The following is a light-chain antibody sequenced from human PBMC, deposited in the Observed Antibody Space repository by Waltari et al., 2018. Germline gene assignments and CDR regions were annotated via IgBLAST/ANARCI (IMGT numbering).Light chain of an antibody. CDR1: SSDVGSYNL. CDR3: CSFAGSNTYV. V-gene: IGLV2-23*01. Sequence: HSALTQPASVSGSPGQSIPISCTGPSSDVGSYNLVSWYQQHPGKAPKLMIYEGSKRPPGVSNRFSGSKSGNTGSLTISGLQAEDEADYYCCSFAGSNTYVLGTGTKVSVL. J-gene: IGLJ1*01. CDR2: EGS.